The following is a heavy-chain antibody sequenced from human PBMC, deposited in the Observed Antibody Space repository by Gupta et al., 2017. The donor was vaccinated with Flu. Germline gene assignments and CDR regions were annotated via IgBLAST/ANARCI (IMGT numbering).Heavy chain of an antibody. CDR2: IYPHDSET. Sequence: VQLVQSGAEVKKPGESLTISCKGSGFSFTSYWIGWVRLMPGKGLDWMGMIYPHDSETRYSPSFQGRVTISVDTSMTTAYLHWSSLQASDTAMYYCAMAVYCAGNCYWRQKDAFDIWGQGTVVSVSA. CDR1: GFSFTSYW. J-gene: IGHJ3*02. D-gene: IGHD2-21*02. V-gene: IGHV5-51*01. CDR3: AMAVYCAGNCYWRQKDAFDI.